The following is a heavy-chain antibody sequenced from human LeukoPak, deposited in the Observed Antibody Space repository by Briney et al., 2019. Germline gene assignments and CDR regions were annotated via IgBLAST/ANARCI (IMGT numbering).Heavy chain of an antibody. Sequence: SETLSLTCTVSGGSISSGGYYWSWIRQHPGKGLEWIGYIYYSGSTYYNPSLKSRITISVDTSKNQFSLKLSSVTAADTAVYYCARVPNQSKYSIGSYWGQGTLVTVSS. CDR3: ARVPNQSKYSIGSY. V-gene: IGHV4-31*03. D-gene: IGHD1-14*01. CDR2: IYYSGST. CDR1: GGSISSGGYY. J-gene: IGHJ4*02.